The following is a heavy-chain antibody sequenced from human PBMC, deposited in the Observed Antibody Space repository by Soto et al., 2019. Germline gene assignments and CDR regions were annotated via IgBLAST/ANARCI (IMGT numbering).Heavy chain of an antibody. D-gene: IGHD3-10*01. J-gene: IGHJ5*02. V-gene: IGHV4-59*12. Sequence: SETLSLTCTVSGGSISSYYWSWIRQPPGKGLEWIGYIYHSGSTNYNPSLKSRVTLSVDKSKNQFSLKLSSVTAADTAVYYCARENSEGSYINTVWFDPWGQGTLVTVSS. CDR1: GGSISSYY. CDR2: IYHSGST. CDR3: ARENSEGSYINTVWFDP.